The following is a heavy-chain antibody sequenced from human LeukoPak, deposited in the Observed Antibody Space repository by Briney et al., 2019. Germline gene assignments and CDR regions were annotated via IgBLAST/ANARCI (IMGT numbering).Heavy chain of an antibody. CDR2: ISGSGGST. J-gene: IGHJ4*02. Sequence: GGSLRLSCAASGFTFSSYAMSWVRQAPGKGLEWVSAISGSGGSTYYADSVKGRFTISKDNSKNTLYLQMSSLRAEDTAIYYCARALYNRGWYPDYFDSWGQGTLVTVSA. CDR1: GFTFSSYA. V-gene: IGHV3-23*01. CDR3: ARALYNRGWYPDYFDS. D-gene: IGHD6-19*01.